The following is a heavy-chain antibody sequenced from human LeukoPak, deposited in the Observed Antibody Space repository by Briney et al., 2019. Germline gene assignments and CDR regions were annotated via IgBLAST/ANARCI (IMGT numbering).Heavy chain of an antibody. CDR2: ITTSSDYK. CDR1: GFTLSAYT. V-gene: IGHV3-21*01. D-gene: IGHD6-13*01. J-gene: IGHJ4*02. CDR3: ARDPAATPLDY. Sequence: GGSLRLSCAASGFTLSAYTMSWVRQAPGKGLEWVSSITTSSDYKYYADSLRGRLTISRDNAKNSLFLQMNSLRGDDTAVYYCARDPAATPLDYWGQGSLVTVSS.